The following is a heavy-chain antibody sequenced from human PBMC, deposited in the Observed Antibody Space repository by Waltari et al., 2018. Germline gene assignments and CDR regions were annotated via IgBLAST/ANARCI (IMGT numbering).Heavy chain of an antibody. V-gene: IGHV4-34*01. CDR2: INHSGST. Sequence: QVQLQQWGAGLLKPSETLSLTCAVYGGSFSDYYWSWVRQPPGRGLEWIGEINHSGSTNYNPSLESRVTIPVDTSKSQFSLKLSSGTAADTAVYYCARGRPLYDYVWGSSRQSTFDYWGQGTLVTVSS. CDR3: ARGRPLYDYVWGSSRQSTFDY. CDR1: GGSFSDYY. D-gene: IGHD3-16*02. J-gene: IGHJ4*02.